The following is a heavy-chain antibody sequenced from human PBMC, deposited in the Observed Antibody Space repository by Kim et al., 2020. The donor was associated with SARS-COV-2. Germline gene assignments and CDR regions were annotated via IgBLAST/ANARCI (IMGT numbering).Heavy chain of an antibody. CDR3: ASIAGLDGDYADY. V-gene: IGHV3-11*04. D-gene: IGHD4-17*01. Sequence: YADVVKGRFTCSRDNAKNSLYLQMNSLRAEDTAVYYCASIAGLDGDYADYWGQGTLVTVAS. J-gene: IGHJ4*02.